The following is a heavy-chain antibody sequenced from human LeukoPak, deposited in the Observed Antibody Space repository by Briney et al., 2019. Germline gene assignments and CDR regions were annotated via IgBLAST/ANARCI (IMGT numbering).Heavy chain of an antibody. CDR3: AIVVVPAATAPGDY. CDR2: ISGSGGST. D-gene: IGHD2-2*01. V-gene: IGHV3-23*01. CDR1: GFTFSSYA. J-gene: IGHJ4*02. Sequence: PGGSLRLPCAASGFTFSSYAMSWVRQAPGKGLEWVSAISGSGGSTYYADSVKGRFTISRDNSKNTLYLQMNSLRAEDTAVYYCAIVVVPAATAPGDYWGQGTLVTVSS.